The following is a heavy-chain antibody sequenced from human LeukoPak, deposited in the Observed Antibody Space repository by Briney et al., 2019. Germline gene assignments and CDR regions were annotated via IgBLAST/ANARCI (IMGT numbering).Heavy chain of an antibody. J-gene: IGHJ4*02. V-gene: IGHV4-59*01. CDR2: IYYSGST. CDR1: GGSISSYY. Sequence: SETLSLTCTVSGGSISSYYWSWIRQPPRKGLEWIGYIYYSGSTNYNPSLKSRVTISVDTSKNQFSLKLSSVTAADTAVYYCAGGSWLLTDFDYWGQGTLVTVSS. CDR3: AGGSWLLTDFDY. D-gene: IGHD3-9*01.